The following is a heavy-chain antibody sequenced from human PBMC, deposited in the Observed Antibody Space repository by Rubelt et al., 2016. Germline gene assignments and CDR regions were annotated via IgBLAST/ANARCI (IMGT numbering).Heavy chain of an antibody. J-gene: IGHJ4*02. CDR2: IIPIFGTA. D-gene: IGHD4-17*01. CDR1: GGTFSSYA. Sequence: QVQLVQSGAEVKKPGSSVKVSCKASGGTFSSYAISWVRQAPGQGLEWMGGIIPIFGTANYAQKFQGRVTITADTSTSTAYMGLSSLRAEDTAVYYCARALTRTLTTDPYHFDYWGQGTLVTVSS. CDR3: ARALTRTLTTDPYHFDY. V-gene: IGHV1-69*06.